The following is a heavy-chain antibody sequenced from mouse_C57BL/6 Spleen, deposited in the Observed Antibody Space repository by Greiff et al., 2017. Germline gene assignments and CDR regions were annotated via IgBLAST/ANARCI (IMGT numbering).Heavy chain of an antibody. J-gene: IGHJ2*01. V-gene: IGHV1-15*01. CDR1: GYTFTDYE. Sequence: VQLQQSGAELVRPGASVTLSCKASGYTFTDYEMHWVKQTPVHGLEWIGAIDPETGGTDYNQKFKGKAILTADKSSSTAYMELRSLTSEDSADYYCTRRYGRSEFDYWGQGTTLTVSS. CDR2: IDPETGGT. CDR3: TRRYGRSEFDY. D-gene: IGHD1-1*01.